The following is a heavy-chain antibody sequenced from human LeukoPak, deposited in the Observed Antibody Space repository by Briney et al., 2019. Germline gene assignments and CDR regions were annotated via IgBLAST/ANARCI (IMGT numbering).Heavy chain of an antibody. V-gene: IGHV4-34*01. CDR1: GGSFSGYY. D-gene: IGHD5-24*01. CDR3: ARGPLGWLQAPIYYFDY. Sequence: PSETLSLTCAVYGGSFSGYYWSWIRQPPGKGLEWIGEINHSGSTNYNPSLKSRVTISVDTSKNQFSLKLSSVTAADTAVYYCARGPLGWLQAPIYYFDYWGQGTLVTVSS. CDR2: INHSGST. J-gene: IGHJ4*02.